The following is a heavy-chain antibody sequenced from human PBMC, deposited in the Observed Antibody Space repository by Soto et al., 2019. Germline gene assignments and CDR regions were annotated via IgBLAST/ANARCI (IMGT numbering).Heavy chain of an antibody. CDR2: TYYRSKWYN. V-gene: IGHV6-1*01. D-gene: IGHD3-3*01. J-gene: IGHJ6*02. Sequence: TLSLTCAIPGDSVPSNSAAWNCIRQYPSRGLEWLGRTYYRSKWYNDYAVYVKSRITIKPDTSKNKFSLQLNSVTPEYTAVYYLARVLTICGVVITRTRYYYGMDFWGQGTTVTVSS. CDR1: GDSVPSNSAA. CDR3: ARVLTICGVVITRTRYYYGMDF.